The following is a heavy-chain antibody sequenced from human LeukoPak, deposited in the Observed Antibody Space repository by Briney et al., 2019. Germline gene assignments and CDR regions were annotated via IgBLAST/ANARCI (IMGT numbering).Heavy chain of an antibody. CDR2: INPSGGST. CDR3: ARAPLVVPAAPLNWFDP. J-gene: IGHJ5*02. D-gene: IGHD2-2*01. Sequence: ASVKVSCKASVYTFTSYYMHWVRQAPGRGVEWMGIINPSGGSTSYAQKSQGRVTMTRDTSTSTVYMELSSLRSEDTAVYYCARAPLVVPAAPLNWFDPWGQGTLVTVSS. CDR1: VYTFTSYY. V-gene: IGHV1-46*01.